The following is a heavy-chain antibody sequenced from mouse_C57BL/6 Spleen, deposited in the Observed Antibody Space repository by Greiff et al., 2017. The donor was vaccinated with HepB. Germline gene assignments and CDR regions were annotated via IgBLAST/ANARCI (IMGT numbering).Heavy chain of an antibody. V-gene: IGHV1-50*01. CDR1: GYTFTSYW. CDR3: ARQFAYGSSYDWYFDV. D-gene: IGHD1-1*01. J-gene: IGHJ1*03. CDR2: IDPSDSYT. Sequence: QVQLQQPGAELVKPGASVKLSCKASGYTFTSYWMQWVKQRPGQGLEWIGEIDPSDSYTNYNQKFKGKATLTVDPSSSTAYMQLSSLTSEDSAVYYCARQFAYGSSYDWYFDVWGTGTTVTVSS.